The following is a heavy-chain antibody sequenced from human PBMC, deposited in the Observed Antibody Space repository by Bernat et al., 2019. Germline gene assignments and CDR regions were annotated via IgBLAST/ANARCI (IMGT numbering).Heavy chain of an antibody. CDR1: GGSISSIHYY. D-gene: IGHD5-12*01. V-gene: IGHV4-39*01. CDR3: ARHFDGLAGYSSYVYFDL. Sequence: QVQLQESGPGLVKPSETLSLTCTVSGGSISSIHYYWGWIRQPPGMGLEWIGSFYYSGSTYYNPSLKSRVTISVDTSKNQFSLKLTSVTAADTAVYYCARHFDGLAGYSSYVYFDLWGRGTLVTVSS. CDR2: FYYSGST. J-gene: IGHJ2*01.